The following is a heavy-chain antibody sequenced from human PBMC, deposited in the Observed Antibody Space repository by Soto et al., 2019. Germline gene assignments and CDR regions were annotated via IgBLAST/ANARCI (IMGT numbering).Heavy chain of an antibody. CDR1: GGSFSGYY. D-gene: IGHD3-3*01. J-gene: IGHJ4*02. CDR2: INHSGST. V-gene: IGHV4-34*01. Sequence: PSETLSLTCAVYGGSFSGYYWSWIRQPPGKGLEWIGEINHSGSTNYNPSLKSRVTISVDTSKNQFSLKLSSVTAADTAVYYCARDHTIFGVARIDYWGQGTLVTVSS. CDR3: ARDHTIFGVARIDY.